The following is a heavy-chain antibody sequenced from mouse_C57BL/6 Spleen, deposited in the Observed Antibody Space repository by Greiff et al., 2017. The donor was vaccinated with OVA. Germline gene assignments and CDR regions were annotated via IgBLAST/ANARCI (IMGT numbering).Heavy chain of an antibody. J-gene: IGHJ1*03. CDR3: ARYGSSYDWYFDV. V-gene: IGHV1-61*01. D-gene: IGHD1-1*01. Sequence: QVQLQQPGAELVRPGSSVKLSCKASGYTFTSYWMAWVKQRPGQGLEWIGNIYPSDSATHYNQKFKDKATLTVDKSSSTAYMQLSSLTSEDSAVYYCARYGSSYDWYFDVWGTGTTVTVSS. CDR1: GYTFTSYW. CDR2: IYPSDSAT.